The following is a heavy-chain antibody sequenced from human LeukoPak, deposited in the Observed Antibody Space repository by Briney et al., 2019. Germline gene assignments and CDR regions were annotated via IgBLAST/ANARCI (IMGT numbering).Heavy chain of an antibody. Sequence: GGSLRLSCAASGFTFSDYYMSWIRQAPGKWLEWVSYISSSGRTVYYADSVKGRFTISRDNAKNSLYLQMNSLRAEDTAVYYCARETGLRSWFDPWGQGTLVTVSS. CDR1: GFTFSDYY. CDR2: ISSSGRTV. V-gene: IGHV3-11*01. CDR3: ARETGLRSWFDP. J-gene: IGHJ5*02. D-gene: IGHD3-10*01.